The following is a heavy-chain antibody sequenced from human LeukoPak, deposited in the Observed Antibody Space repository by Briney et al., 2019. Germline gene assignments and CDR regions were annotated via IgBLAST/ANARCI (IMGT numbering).Heavy chain of an antibody. J-gene: IGHJ4*02. D-gene: IGHD3-3*01. CDR3: AKDLDYDFWSGYPFFDY. Sequence: GGSLRLSCAASGFTFSSYAMGWVRQAPGKGLEWVSAVSGSGGSTYYADSVKGRFTISRDNSKNTLYLQMNSLRAEDTAVYYCAKDLDYDFWSGYPFFDYWGQGTLVTVSS. CDR1: GFTFSSYA. V-gene: IGHV3-23*01. CDR2: VSGSGGST.